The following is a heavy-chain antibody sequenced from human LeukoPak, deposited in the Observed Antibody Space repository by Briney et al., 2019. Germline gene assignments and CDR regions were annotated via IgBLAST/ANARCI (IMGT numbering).Heavy chain of an antibody. Sequence: GGSLRLSCAASGFTFSRYSMNWVRQAPGEGLEWVSYIRGSGGTTYYADSVKGRFTISRDNAKNSLYLQLNSLRDEDTAVYYCVRDPDALDYWGQGTLVTVSS. V-gene: IGHV3-48*02. J-gene: IGHJ4*02. CDR2: IRGSGGTT. CDR1: GFTFSRYS. CDR3: VRDPDALDY.